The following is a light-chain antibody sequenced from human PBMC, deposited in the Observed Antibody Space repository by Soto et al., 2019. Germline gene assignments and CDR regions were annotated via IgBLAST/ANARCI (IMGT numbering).Light chain of an antibody. CDR2: GAF. V-gene: IGKV3-15*01. CDR3: QQYNMWPHT. J-gene: IGKJ5*01. CDR1: QSVSSK. Sequence: EIVMTESPATLSVSPGERVTLSCRAGQSVSSKLAWFQQKPGQAPRLLIYGAFTRATGIPTRFSGSGSETEFALTISRLQSADFVVYYCQQYNMWPHTFGQGTRLEI.